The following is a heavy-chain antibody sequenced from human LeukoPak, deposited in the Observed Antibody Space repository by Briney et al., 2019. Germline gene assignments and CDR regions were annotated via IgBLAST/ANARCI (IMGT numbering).Heavy chain of an antibody. J-gene: IGHJ5*02. V-gene: IGHV3-66*01. CDR2: IYSGGST. Sequence: GGSQRLSCAASGFTVSSNYMSWVRQAPGKGLEWVSVIYSGGSTYYADSVKGRFTISRDNSKNTLYLQMNSLRAEDTAVYYCARDTSYDRVGFDPWGQGTLVTVSS. CDR1: GFTVSSNY. D-gene: IGHD3-22*01. CDR3: ARDTSYDRVGFDP.